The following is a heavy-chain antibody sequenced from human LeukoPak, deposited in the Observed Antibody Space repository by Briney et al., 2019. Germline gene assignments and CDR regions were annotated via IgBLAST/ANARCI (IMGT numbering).Heavy chain of an antibody. J-gene: IGHJ4*02. V-gene: IGHV3-30*02. D-gene: IGHD1-7*01. Sequence: PGGSLRLSCAVSGFTLSNYGMHWVRQAPGKGPEWVAFIRHDGSNTNYADSVKGRFTISRDSSKNTLYLQMNSLRAEDTAVYYCARMNYVSSGWGAPFDYWGQGTLVTVSS. CDR1: GFTLSNYG. CDR2: IRHDGSNT. CDR3: ARMNYVSSGWGAPFDY.